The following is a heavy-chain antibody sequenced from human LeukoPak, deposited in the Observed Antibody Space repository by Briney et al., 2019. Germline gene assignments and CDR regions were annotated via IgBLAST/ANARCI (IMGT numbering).Heavy chain of an antibody. CDR3: ARDQAVAGMTACDY. V-gene: IGHV3-11*01. CDR2: ISSSGSTI. J-gene: IGHJ4*02. CDR1: GFTFSDYY. D-gene: IGHD6-19*01. Sequence: GGSLRLSCAASGFTFSDYYMSWIRQAPGKGLEWVSYISSSGSTIYYADSVMGRFTISRDNAKNSLYLQMNSLRAEDTAVYYCARDQAVAGMTACDYWGQGTLVTVSS.